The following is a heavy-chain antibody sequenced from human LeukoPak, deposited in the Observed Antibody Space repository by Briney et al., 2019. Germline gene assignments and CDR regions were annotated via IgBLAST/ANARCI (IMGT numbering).Heavy chain of an antibody. D-gene: IGHD4-23*01. CDR3: ARHSDYVGDSSLDTDAFDV. V-gene: IGHV4-39*01. CDR2: IYYSGST. Sequence: PSETLSLTCTVSGGSISSSTYYWVWIRQPPGKGLEWISTIYYSGSTYYNPSLKSRVTISVDTSNNQFSLTLSSVTAADTAVYYCARHSDYVGDSSLDTDAFDVWGRGTMVTASS. J-gene: IGHJ3*01. CDR1: GGSISSSTYY.